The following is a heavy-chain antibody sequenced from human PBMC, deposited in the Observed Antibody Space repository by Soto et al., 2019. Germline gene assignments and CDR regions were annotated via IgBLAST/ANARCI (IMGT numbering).Heavy chain of an antibody. J-gene: IGHJ4*02. CDR2: INSDGSST. Sequence: EVQLVESGGGLVQPGGSLRLSCAASGFTFGSYWMHWVRQAPGKGLVWVSRINSDGSSTSYADSVKGRFTISRDNAKNTLDLQMNSLRAEDTAVYYCAIPGDSTVTDYWGQGTLVTVSS. V-gene: IGHV3-74*01. CDR1: GFTFGSYW. CDR3: AIPGDSTVTDY. D-gene: IGHD5-12*01.